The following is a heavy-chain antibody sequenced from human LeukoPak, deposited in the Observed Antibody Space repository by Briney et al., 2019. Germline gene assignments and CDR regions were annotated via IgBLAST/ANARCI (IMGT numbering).Heavy chain of an antibody. CDR2: ISSSSSYI. CDR3: AKSGCTGTSCAYFYYYMDV. V-gene: IGHV3-21*04. Sequence: PGGSLRLSCAASGFTFSSYSMNWVRQAPGKGLEWVSSISSSSSYIYYADSVKGRFTISRDNAKNSLYLQMNSLRADDTAVYYCAKSGCTGTSCAYFYYYMDVWGKGTTVSVSS. D-gene: IGHD2-2*01. J-gene: IGHJ6*03. CDR1: GFTFSSYS.